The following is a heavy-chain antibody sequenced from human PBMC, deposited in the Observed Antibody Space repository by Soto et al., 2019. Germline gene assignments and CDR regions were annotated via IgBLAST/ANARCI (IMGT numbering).Heavy chain of an antibody. CDR1: GGSISSSSYY. V-gene: IGHV4-39*01. CDR3: ARYYGDYLRRPA. D-gene: IGHD4-17*01. J-gene: IGHJ5*02. CDR2: IYYSGST. Sequence: QLQLQESGPGLVKPSETLSLTCTVSGGSISSSSYYWGWIRQPPGKGLEWIGSIYYSGSTYYNPSRKSRVTISVDTSKNQFSLKMSSVTAADKAVYYCARYYGDYLRRPAWGQGTLVTVSS.